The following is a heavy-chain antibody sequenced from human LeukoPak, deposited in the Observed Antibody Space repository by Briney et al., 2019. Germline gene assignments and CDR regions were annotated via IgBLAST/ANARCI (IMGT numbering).Heavy chain of an antibody. Sequence: GRSLRLSRAASGFTFSSYGMHWVRQAPGKGLEWVAVISYDGSNKYYADSVKGRFTISRDNSKNTLYLQMNSLRAEDTAVYYCAGVVPAGPFDYWGQGTLVTVSS. D-gene: IGHD2-2*01. CDR3: AGVVPAGPFDY. J-gene: IGHJ4*02. CDR2: ISYDGSNK. V-gene: IGHV3-30*03. CDR1: GFTFSSYG.